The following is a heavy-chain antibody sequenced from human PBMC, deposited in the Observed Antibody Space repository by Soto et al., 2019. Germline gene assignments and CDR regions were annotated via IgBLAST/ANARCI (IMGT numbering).Heavy chain of an antibody. CDR2: IYDSESA. D-gene: IGHD6-6*01. V-gene: IGHV4-31*03. J-gene: IGHJ4*02. Sequence: QVQLQESGPGLVKASQTLSLICSVSGESISSGGYYWSWIRHHPGKGLEWIGYIYDSESAYYNRYLKSRVTISMDTSKNHFAMKLSSVTAADTAVYYCARASSSSSAADYWGQGTLITVSS. CDR1: GESISSGGYY. CDR3: ARASSSSSAADY.